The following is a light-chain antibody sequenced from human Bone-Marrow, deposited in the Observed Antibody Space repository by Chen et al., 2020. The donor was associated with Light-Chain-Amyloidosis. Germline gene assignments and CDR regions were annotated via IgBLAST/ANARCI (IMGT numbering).Light chain of an antibody. CDR3: QVWDRSSDRPV. V-gene: IGLV3-21*02. CDR1: NIGSTS. CDR2: DDS. J-gene: IGLJ3*02. Sequence: SSVLTQPSSVSGAPGQTATIARGGNNIGSTSVHWYQQTPGQAPLLVVYDDSDRPSGIPERLSGSNSGNTATLTISRGEAGDEADYYCQVWDRSSDRPVFGGGTKLTVL.